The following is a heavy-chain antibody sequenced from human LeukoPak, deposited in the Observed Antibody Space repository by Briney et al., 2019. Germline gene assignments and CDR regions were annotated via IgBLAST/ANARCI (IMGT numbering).Heavy chain of an antibody. D-gene: IGHD4-11*01. CDR1: GFTLDDYG. CDR3: AKDLIPYSNYAVDY. V-gene: IGHV3-30*02. Sequence: PGGSLRLSCAASGFTLDDYGMSWVRQAPGKGLEWVAFIRYDGSNKYYADSVKGRFTISRDNSKNTLYLQMNSLRAEDTAVYYCAKDLIPYSNYAVDYWGQGTLVTVSS. J-gene: IGHJ4*02. CDR2: IRYDGSNK.